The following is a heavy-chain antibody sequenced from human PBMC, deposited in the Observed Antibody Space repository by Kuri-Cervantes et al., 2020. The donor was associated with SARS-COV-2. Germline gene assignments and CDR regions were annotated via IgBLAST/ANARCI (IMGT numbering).Heavy chain of an antibody. D-gene: IGHD4-17*01. V-gene: IGHV3-23*01. Sequence: GGSLRLSCAASGFTFSSYAMSWVRQAPGKGLEWVSAISGSGGSTYYADSVKGRFTISRDNSKNTLYLQMNSLRAEDTAVYYCTTVTTLESGYWGQGTLVTVSS. CDR3: TTVTTLESGY. CDR2: ISGSGGST. CDR1: GFTFSSYA. J-gene: IGHJ4*02.